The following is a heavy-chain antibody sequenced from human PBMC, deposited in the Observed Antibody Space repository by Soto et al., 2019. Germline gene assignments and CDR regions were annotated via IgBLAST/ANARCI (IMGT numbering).Heavy chain of an antibody. V-gene: IGHV1-18*01. CDR1: GYTFTSYG. Sequence: ASVKVSCKASGYTFTSYGISWVRQAPGQGLEWMGWISAYNGDTNYAQKLQGGVTMTTDTSTSTAYMGLRSLRSDDTAVYYCARVNDFWSGSNWFDPWGQGTLVTVSS. CDR3: ARVNDFWSGSNWFDP. CDR2: ISAYNGDT. J-gene: IGHJ5*02. D-gene: IGHD3-3*01.